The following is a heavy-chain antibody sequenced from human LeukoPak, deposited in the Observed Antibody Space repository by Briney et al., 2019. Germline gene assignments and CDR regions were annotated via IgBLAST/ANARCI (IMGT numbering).Heavy chain of an antibody. CDR2: ISSSSSYI. Sequence: PGGSLRLSCAASGFTFSDYYMSWIRQAPGKGLEWVSFISSSSSYIYYVDSVKGRFTISRDNAKNSLYLQMNSLRAEDTAVYYCARAPGYRGFLDYWGQGNLVTVSS. D-gene: IGHD5-18*01. V-gene: IGHV3-11*06. J-gene: IGHJ4*02. CDR1: GFTFSDYY. CDR3: ARAPGYRGFLDY.